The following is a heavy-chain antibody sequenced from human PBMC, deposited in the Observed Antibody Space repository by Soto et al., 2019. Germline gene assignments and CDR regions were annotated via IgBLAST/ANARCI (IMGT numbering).Heavy chain of an antibody. CDR2: IKSKYNGGTL. V-gene: IGHV3-15*07. Sequence: PGGSLRLSCAASGFIFSNAWMSWVRQAPGKGLEWVGRIKSKYNGGTLDYAAPVEGRFTISRDDSTNTVYLQMNSLKTEDTAVYYCTTGLWSAPFDPWGRGTLVTVSS. J-gene: IGHJ5*02. D-gene: IGHD3-10*01. CDR3: TTGLWSAPFDP. CDR1: GFIFSNAW.